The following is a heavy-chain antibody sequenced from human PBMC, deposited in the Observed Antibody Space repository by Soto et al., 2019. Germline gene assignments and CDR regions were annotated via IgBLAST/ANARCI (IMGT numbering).Heavy chain of an antibody. CDR2: TYYRSKWYN. CDR1: GDSVSSNSAA. V-gene: IGHV6-1*01. Sequence: SQTLSLTCAISGDSVSSNSAAWNWIRQPPSRGLEWLGRTYYRSKWYNDYAVSVKSRITINPDTSKYQYSLLLNSATPEDTGAYYCATDSDPLPLRGLWYNYCMGVLRKGTTV. CDR3: ATDSDPLPLRGLWYNYCMGV. J-gene: IGHJ6*03. D-gene: IGHD1-1*01.